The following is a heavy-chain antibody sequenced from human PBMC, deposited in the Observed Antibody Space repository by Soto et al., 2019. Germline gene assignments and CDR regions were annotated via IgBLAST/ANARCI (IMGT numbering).Heavy chain of an antibody. CDR3: EKAISTSRTLLDY. V-gene: IGHV3-23*01. Sequence: EVQLLESGGGLVQPGGSLRLSCAASGFTFSSHAMSWVRQAPGKGLEWVSGTSANGGSTYYTDPVKGRFTISRDNAKNTLYLQMNSLRAEDTAVYYCEKAISTSRTLLDYWGQGTLVTVSS. D-gene: IGHD3-9*01. J-gene: IGHJ4*02. CDR2: TSANGGST. CDR1: GFTFSSHA.